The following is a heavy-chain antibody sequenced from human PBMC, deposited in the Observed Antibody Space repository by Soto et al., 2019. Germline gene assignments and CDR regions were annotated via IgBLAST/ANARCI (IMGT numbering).Heavy chain of an antibody. J-gene: IGHJ6*01. CDR3: ARDRSGYDYRDYYYGMDV. CDR1: GGSISSYY. Sequence: PSETLSLTCTVSGGSISSYYWSCIRQPPGKGLEWIGYIYYSGSTNYNPSLKSRVTISVDTSKNQFSLKLSSVTAADTAVYYCARDRSGYDYRDYYYGMDVWGQGTTVTVS. CDR2: IYYSGST. D-gene: IGHD5-12*01. V-gene: IGHV4-59*01.